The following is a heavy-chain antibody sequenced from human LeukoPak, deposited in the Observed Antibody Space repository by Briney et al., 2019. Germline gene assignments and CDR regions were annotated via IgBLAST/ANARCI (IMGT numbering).Heavy chain of an antibody. J-gene: IGHJ4*02. CDR3: ARGSRSLVVAATKSELLWGPANY. CDR1: GYTFTSYG. Sequence: ASVKVSCKASGYTFTSYGISWVRQAPGQGLEWMGWISAYNGNTNHAQKLQGRVTMTTDTSTSTAYMELRSLRSDDTAVYYCARGSRSLVVAATKSELLWGPANYWGQGTLVTVAS. CDR2: ISAYNGNT. D-gene: IGHD2-15*01. V-gene: IGHV1-18*01.